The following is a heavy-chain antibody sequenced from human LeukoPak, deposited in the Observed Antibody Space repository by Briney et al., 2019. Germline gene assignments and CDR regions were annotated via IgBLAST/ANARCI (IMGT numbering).Heavy chain of an antibody. CDR3: AREFIVVVPAATPTHMDV. V-gene: IGHV4-34*01. J-gene: IGHJ6*03. D-gene: IGHD2-2*01. Sequence: PSETLSLTCAVYGGSFSGYYWSWIRQPPGKGLEWIGEINHSGSTNYNPSLKSRVTISVDTSKNQFSLKLSSVTAADTAVYYCAREFIVVVPAATPTHMDVWGKGTTVTVSS. CDR1: GGSFSGYY. CDR2: INHSGST.